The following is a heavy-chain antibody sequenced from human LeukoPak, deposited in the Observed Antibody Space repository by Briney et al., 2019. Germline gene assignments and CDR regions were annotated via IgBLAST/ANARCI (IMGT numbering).Heavy chain of an antibody. CDR1: GFTFSTYW. D-gene: IGHD3-10*01. J-gene: IGHJ4*02. CDR2: IKQDVREK. CDR3: ARDHYGSGYGSTFDY. Sequence: PGGSLRLSCAASGFTFSTYWMSWVRQAPGKGLEWVALIKQDVREKFYVDSVKGRFTISRDNAKNSLYLQMNSLRAEDTAVYYCARDHYGSGYGSTFDYWGQGTLVTVSS. V-gene: IGHV3-7*03.